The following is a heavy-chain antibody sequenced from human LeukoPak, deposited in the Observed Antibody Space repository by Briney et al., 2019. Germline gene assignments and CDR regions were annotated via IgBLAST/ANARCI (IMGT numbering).Heavy chain of an antibody. CDR2: INPSGGST. CDR1: GYTFTSYY. CDR3: ARGLYGSGTFRCMDV. J-gene: IGHJ6*03. Sequence: GASVKVSCKASGYTFTSYYMHWVRQAPGQGLEWMGIINPSGGSTSYAQKFQGRVTMTRDMSTSTAYMELRSLRSDDTAVYYCARGLYGSGTFRCMDVWGKGTTVTIS. V-gene: IGHV1-46*01. D-gene: IGHD3-10*01.